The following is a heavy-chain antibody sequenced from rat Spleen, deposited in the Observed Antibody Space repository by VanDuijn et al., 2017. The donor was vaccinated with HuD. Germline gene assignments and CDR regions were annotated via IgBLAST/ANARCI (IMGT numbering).Heavy chain of an antibody. CDR1: GFTFSDYA. J-gene: IGHJ1*01. CDR2: IIYDGSST. CDR3: ARHQNRYWYFDF. Sequence: EVQLVESGGGLVQPGRSLKFSCAASGFTFSDYAMAWVRQAPKKGLEWVATIIYDGSSTYYRDSVKGRFTISRDNAKSTLYLQMDSLRSEDTATYYCARHQNRYWYFDFWGPGTMVTVSS. V-gene: IGHV5-17*01.